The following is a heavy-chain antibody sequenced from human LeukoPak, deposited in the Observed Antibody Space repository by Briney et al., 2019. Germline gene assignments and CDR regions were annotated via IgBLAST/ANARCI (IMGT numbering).Heavy chain of an antibody. CDR3: TTDEYYDSSGYYDAFDI. V-gene: IGHV3-15*01. CDR2: IKSKADGGTT. CDR1: GFTFSSYR. J-gene: IGHJ3*02. Sequence: GGSLRLSCAASGFTFSSYRMSWVRQAPGKGLEWVGRIKSKADGGTTDYAAPVKGRFTISRDDSKNTLYLQMNSLKTEDTAVYYCTTDEYYDSSGYYDAFDIWGQGTMVTVSS. D-gene: IGHD3-22*01.